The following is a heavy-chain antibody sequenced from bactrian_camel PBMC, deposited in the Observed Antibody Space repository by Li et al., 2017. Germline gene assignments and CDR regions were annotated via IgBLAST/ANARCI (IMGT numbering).Heavy chain of an antibody. V-gene: IGHV3S40*01. CDR1: GFTFSSYA. Sequence: DVQLVESGGGLVQPGGSLRLSCAASGFTFSSYAMSWVRQAPGKGLEWVSAVNSGGSRKYYADPVKGRATISQDNAKNMVYLQMDSLKPEDTALYYCTTAGGSGTFLSRYWGQGTQVTVS. D-gene: IGHD2*01. CDR3: TTAGGSGTFLSRY. CDR2: VNSGGSRK. J-gene: IGHJ4*01.